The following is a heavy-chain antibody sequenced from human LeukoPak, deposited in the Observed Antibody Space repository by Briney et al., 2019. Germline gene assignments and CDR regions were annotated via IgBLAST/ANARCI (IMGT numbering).Heavy chain of an antibody. J-gene: IGHJ4*02. CDR1: GDSVSSKSAS. V-gene: IGHV6-1*01. CDR2: TYSRSKWFN. CDR3: ARGTGSLDY. Sequence: SQTLSLTCAISGDSVSSKSASWNWIRQSPSRGLEWLGRTYSRSKWFNDYAVSVKSRITINPGTSKNQFSLHLTSVTPDDTAVYYCARGTGSLDYWGQGTLVTVSS. D-gene: IGHD1-26*01.